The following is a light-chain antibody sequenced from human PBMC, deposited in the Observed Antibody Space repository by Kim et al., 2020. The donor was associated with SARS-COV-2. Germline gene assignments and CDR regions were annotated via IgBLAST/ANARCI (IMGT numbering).Light chain of an antibody. CDR1: QSVLYNSNNKNY. Sequence: IVMTQCPDSLAVSLGERATINCKSSQSVLYNSNNKNYLAWYQQKPGQPPRLLIYWASTRQSGVPDRFSGSGSGTDFTLTISSLQAEDVAVYHCQQYYNTPFTFGPGTKVDIK. J-gene: IGKJ3*01. CDR3: QQYYNTPFT. CDR2: WAS. V-gene: IGKV4-1*01.